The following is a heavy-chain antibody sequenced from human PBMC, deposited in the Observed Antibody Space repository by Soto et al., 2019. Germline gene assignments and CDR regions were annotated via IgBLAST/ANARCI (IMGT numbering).Heavy chain of an antibody. V-gene: IGHV2-5*02. J-gene: IGHJ4*02. CDR2: IYWDDEK. CDR3: AHHPNWGFSDFDS. Sequence: QITLKESGPPLVNPTQPLTLTCTFSGFSLSTDGVGVGWIRQPPGKALEWLALIYWDDEKRYSPSLRNRLTVTKDTSKNQVVLTMLNVDPVDTATYYCAHHPNWGFSDFDSWGQGALVTVSS. D-gene: IGHD7-27*01. CDR1: GFSLSTDGVG.